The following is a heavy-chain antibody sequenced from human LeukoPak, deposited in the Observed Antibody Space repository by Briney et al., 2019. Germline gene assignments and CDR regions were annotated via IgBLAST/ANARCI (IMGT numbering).Heavy chain of an antibody. J-gene: IGHJ3*02. CDR3: ARVNYYDSSGYYDYLDAFDI. CDR2: IYYSGST. Sequence: PSETLSLTCTVSGGSISRSGYYWGWIRQTPGKGLEWIGSIYYSGSTYYKSSLKSRVTISLDTSKNQFSLKLSSVTAADTAVYYCARVNYYDSSGYYDYLDAFDIWGQGTMVTVSS. D-gene: IGHD3-22*01. CDR1: GGSISRSGYY. V-gene: IGHV4-39*07.